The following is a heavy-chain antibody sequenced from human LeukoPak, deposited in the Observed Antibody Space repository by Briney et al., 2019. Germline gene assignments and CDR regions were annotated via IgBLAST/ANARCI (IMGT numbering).Heavy chain of an antibody. V-gene: IGHV4-39*07. CDR3: AKESRPGGWSPFDS. J-gene: IGHJ4*02. Sequence: SETLSLTCTVSGGSISSSSYYWGWIRQPPGKGLEWIGSIYYSGSTYYNPSLKSRVTISVDTSKNQFSLKLSSVTAADTAVYYCAKESRPGGWSPFDSWGQGTLVTVSS. CDR2: IYYSGST. D-gene: IGHD6-19*01. CDR1: GGSISSSSYY.